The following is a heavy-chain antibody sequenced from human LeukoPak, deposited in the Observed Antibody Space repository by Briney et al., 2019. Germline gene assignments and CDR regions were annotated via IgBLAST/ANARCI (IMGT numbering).Heavy chain of an antibody. CDR3: ARSIAAAGKANWFDP. V-gene: IGHV1-2*02. Sequence: ASVKVSCKASGYTFTGYYMHWVRQAPGQGLEWMGWINPNSGGTNYAQKFQGRVTMTRDTSISTAYMELSRLRSDDTAVYYCARSIAAAGKANWFDPWGQGTLVTVSP. CDR1: GYTFTGYY. CDR2: INPNSGGT. D-gene: IGHD6-13*01. J-gene: IGHJ5*02.